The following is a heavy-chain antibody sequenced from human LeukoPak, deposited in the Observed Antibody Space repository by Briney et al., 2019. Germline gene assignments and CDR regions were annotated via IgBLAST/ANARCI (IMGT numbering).Heavy chain of an antibody. D-gene: IGHD6-19*01. Sequence: GASVKVSCKASGYSFTSYGITWVRQAPGQGLEWMGWISAYNGNTNYERKFQGRVTMTTDTSTNTAYMDLRSLRSDDTAVYYCARMYEQWLEPPDFWGQGTLVTVSS. V-gene: IGHV1-18*01. J-gene: IGHJ4*02. CDR2: ISAYNGNT. CDR3: ARMYEQWLEPPDF. CDR1: GYSFTSYG.